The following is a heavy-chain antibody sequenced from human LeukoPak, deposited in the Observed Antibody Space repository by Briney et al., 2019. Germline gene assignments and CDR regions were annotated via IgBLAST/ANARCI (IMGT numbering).Heavy chain of an antibody. CDR2: IRYDGSNK. CDR3: AKCLPYYYYMDV. Sequence: QTGGSLRLSCAASGFTFSSYGMHWVRQAPGKGLEWVAFIRYDGSNKYYADSVKGRFTISRDNSRNTLYLQMNSLRAEDTAVYYCAKCLPYYYYMDVWGKGTTVTVSS. V-gene: IGHV3-30*02. J-gene: IGHJ6*03. CDR1: GFTFSSYG.